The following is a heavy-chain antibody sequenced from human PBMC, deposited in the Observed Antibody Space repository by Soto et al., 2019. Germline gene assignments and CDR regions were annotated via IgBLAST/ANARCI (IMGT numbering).Heavy chain of an antibody. CDR1: GFTFSSYA. J-gene: IGHJ4*02. CDR3: ARGPGYYFDY. CDR2: ISSNGGST. V-gene: IGHV3-64*01. Sequence: GGSLRPSCAASGFTFSSYAMHWVRQAQGKGLEYVSAISSNGGSTYYANSVKGRFTISRDNSKNTLYLQMGSLRAEDMAVYYCARGPGYYFDYWGQGTLVTVSS.